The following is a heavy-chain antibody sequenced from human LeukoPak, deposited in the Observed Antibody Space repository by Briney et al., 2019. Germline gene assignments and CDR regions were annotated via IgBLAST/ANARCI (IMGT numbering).Heavy chain of an antibody. CDR2: IYYSGSS. Sequence: SETLSLTCTVSGGSISSYYWSWIRQPPGKGLEWIGYIYYSGSSNYNPSLKSRVTISVDTSKNQFSLKLSSVTAADTAVYYCARDRQAYYYGMDVWGQGTLVTVSS. CDR3: ARDRQAYYYGMDV. CDR1: GGSISSYY. J-gene: IGHJ6*02. V-gene: IGHV4-59*01.